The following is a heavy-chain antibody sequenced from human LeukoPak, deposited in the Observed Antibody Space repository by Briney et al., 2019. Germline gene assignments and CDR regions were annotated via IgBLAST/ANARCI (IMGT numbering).Heavy chain of an antibody. CDR2: IRYDGSNK. V-gene: IGHV3-30*02. D-gene: IGHD3-22*01. Sequence: GGSLRLSCAASGFTFSSYGMHWVRQAPGKGLEWVAFIRYDGSNKYYADSVKGRFTISRDNSKNTLYLQLNSQRAEDMAVYYCAKDLRPSTMIVVVYFDYWGQGTLVTVSS. CDR3: AKDLRPSTMIVVVYFDY. CDR1: GFTFSSYG. J-gene: IGHJ4*02.